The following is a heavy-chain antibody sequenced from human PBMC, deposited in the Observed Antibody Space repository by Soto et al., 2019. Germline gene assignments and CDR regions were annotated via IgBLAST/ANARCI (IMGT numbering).Heavy chain of an antibody. D-gene: IGHD3-16*01. CDR1: GYTFTGYY. CDR2: INPNSGGT. CDR3: ARDFISRGIYPQDKQENYYYYMDV. J-gene: IGHJ6*03. V-gene: IGHV1-2*04. Sequence: ASVKVSCKASGYTFTGYYMHWVRQAPGQGLEWMGWINPNSGGTNYAQKFQGWVTITTDKSTSTAYMELSSLRSEDTAVYYCARDFISRGIYPQDKQENYYYYMDVWGKGTTVTVSS.